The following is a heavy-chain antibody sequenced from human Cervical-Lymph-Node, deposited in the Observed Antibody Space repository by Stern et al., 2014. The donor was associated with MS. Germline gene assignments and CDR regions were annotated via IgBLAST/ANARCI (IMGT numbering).Heavy chain of an antibody. CDR2: IWKDRRNP. D-gene: IGHD6-13*01. CDR3: ASAYSSSHYYYDY. Sequence: DQLVESGGGVVQPGRSLRLSCEASGFSFSRYAMHWVRQAPGKGLEWVALIWKDRRNPYYAGSVTGPFAISRYNFKNTLYLQMNSLRAEDTAVYCCASAYSSSHYYYDYWGQGTLVTVSS. CDR1: GFSFSRYA. V-gene: IGHV3-33*01. J-gene: IGHJ4*02.